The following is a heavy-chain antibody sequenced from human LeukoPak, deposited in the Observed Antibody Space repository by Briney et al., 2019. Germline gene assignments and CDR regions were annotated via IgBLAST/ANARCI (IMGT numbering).Heavy chain of an antibody. Sequence: GGSLRLSCAASGFTFSSYAMSWVRQAPGKGLEWVSRISNDGGNTSYADSVKGRFTISRDNAKNSLYLQMNSLRAEDTALYYCAKDRIMITFGGVIADWGQGTLVTVSS. CDR1: GFTFSSYA. CDR2: ISNDGGNT. V-gene: IGHV3-23*01. D-gene: IGHD3-16*02. J-gene: IGHJ4*02. CDR3: AKDRIMITFGGVIAD.